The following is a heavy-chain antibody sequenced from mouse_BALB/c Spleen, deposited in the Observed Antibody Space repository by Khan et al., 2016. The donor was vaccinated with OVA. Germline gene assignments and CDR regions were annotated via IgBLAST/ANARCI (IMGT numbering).Heavy chain of an antibody. J-gene: IGHJ3*01. CDR3: VSPNWFDD. CDR2: IDPAIGNT. CDR1: GFNIKDTY. Sequence: EVQLQESGAELVKPGASVKLSCTASGFNIKDTYIHWVKQRPEQGLEWIGRIDPAIGNTQYDPKFLDKVTITADTSSNTAYLQLSSLHSEDTAVYYCVSPNWFDDWGQGTLVTVSA. V-gene: IGHV14-3*02.